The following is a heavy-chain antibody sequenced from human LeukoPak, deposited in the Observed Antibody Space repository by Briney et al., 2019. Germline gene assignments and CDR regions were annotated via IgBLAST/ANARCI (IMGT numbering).Heavy chain of an antibody. CDR1: GGSFSGYY. CDR3: ARARTYSSRWFDY. D-gene: IGHD6-13*01. Sequence: SETLSLTCAVYGGSFSGYYWSWIRQPPGKGLEWIGEINHSGSTNYNPSLKSRVTISVDMSKNQFSLKLSSVTAADTAVYYCARARTYSSRWFDYWGQGTLVTVSS. V-gene: IGHV4-34*01. CDR2: INHSGST. J-gene: IGHJ4*02.